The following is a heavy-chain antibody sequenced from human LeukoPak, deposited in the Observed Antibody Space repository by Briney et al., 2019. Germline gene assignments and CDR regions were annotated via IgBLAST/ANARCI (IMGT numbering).Heavy chain of an antibody. V-gene: IGHV1-69*05. D-gene: IGHD2-15*01. CDR1: GGTFSSYA. J-gene: IGHJ4*02. Sequence: SVKVSCKASGGTFSSYAISWVRQAPGQGLEWTGGIIPIFGTANYAQKFQGRVTITTDESTSTAYMELSSLRSEDTAVYYCARTGYCSGGSCPDYWGQGTLVTVSS. CDR3: ARTGYCSGGSCPDY. CDR2: IIPIFGTA.